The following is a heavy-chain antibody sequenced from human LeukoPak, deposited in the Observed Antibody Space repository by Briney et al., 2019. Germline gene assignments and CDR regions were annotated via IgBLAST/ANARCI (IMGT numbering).Heavy chain of an antibody. Sequence: GGSLRLSCAASGFTFSTYGMHWARQAPGKGLEWVAVISNDGSNKYYADSVKGRFTISRDNSKDTLYLQMSSLSTEDTAVYYCAKSRWEMSYPYSDYWGQGTLVTVSS. CDR1: GFTFSTYG. CDR2: ISNDGSNK. CDR3: AKSRWEMSYPYSDY. D-gene: IGHD3-16*01. V-gene: IGHV3-30*18. J-gene: IGHJ4*02.